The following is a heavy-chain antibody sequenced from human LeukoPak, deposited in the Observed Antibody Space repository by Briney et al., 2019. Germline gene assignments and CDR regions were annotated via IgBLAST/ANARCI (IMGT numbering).Heavy chain of an antibody. Sequence: PGGSLRLSCAASGFIFSSYSMNWVRQAPGKGLEWVSSISSSSTYIYYADSVKGRFTISRDNAKNSLYLQMNSLRAEDTAVYYCAREAILRYFDWQWGELWFDPWGQGTLVTVSS. CDR3: AREAILRYFDWQWGELWFDP. V-gene: IGHV3-21*01. D-gene: IGHD3-9*01. J-gene: IGHJ5*02. CDR1: GFIFSSYS. CDR2: ISSSSTYI.